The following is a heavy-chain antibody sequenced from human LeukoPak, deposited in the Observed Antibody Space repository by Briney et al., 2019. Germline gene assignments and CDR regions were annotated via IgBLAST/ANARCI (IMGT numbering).Heavy chain of an antibody. CDR2: ISSSSSYI. CDR1: GFTFSSYS. CDR3: VRDWAPASMQAAPFDC. Sequence: PGGSLRLSCAASGFTFSSYSMNWVRQAPGKGLEWVSSISSSSSYIYYADSVKGRFTISRDNAKNSLYLQMNSLRAEDTAVYYCVRDWAPASMQAAPFDCWGQGTLVTVSS. D-gene: IGHD2/OR15-2a*01. V-gene: IGHV3-21*01. J-gene: IGHJ4*02.